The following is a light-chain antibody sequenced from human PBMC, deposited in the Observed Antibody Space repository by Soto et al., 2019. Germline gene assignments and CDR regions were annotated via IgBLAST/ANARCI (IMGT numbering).Light chain of an antibody. J-gene: IGLJ2*01. CDR1: SSDVGGYNY. CDR3: SSSTSSSTDVV. V-gene: IGLV2-14*01. CDR2: EVS. Sequence: QSALTQPASVSGSPGQSITISCTGTSSDVGGYNYVSWYQQHPGKAPKLMIYEVSNRPSGVSNRFSGSKSGNTASLTISGLQAEDEADYYCSSSTSSSTDVVFGGGTKVTVL.